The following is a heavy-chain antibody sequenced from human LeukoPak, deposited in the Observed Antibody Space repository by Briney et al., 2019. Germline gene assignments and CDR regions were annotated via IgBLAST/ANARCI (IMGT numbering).Heavy chain of an antibody. Sequence: GGSLILSCAASGLSVSSNYMSWVRQPPRKGLEWVSVIYGGGSTYYAASVKGRFIISRDTSKNTFYLQMNSLRVEDTAVYYCASWPGAWCGADSWGQGTLVTVSS. CDR1: GLSVSSNY. CDR2: IYGGGST. V-gene: IGHV3-53*01. J-gene: IGHJ4*02. CDR3: ASWPGAWCGADS. D-gene: IGHD3-10*01.